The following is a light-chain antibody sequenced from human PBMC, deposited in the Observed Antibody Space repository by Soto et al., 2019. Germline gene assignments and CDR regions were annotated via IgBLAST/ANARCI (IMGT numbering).Light chain of an antibody. CDR3: LQHNAYPT. CDR2: AAS. J-gene: IGKJ1*01. V-gene: IGKV1-17*01. Sequence: DIQMTQSPSSLAASVGDRVTITCRASQGISNDLGWYQQKPGKAPKLLIYAASNLQSGVPSRFSGSGSGTEFTLTISILQPEDFANYYWLQHNAYPTFGQGTKVEVK. CDR1: QGISND.